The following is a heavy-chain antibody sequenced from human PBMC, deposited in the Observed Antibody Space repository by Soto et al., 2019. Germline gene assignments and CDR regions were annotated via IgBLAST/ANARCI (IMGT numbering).Heavy chain of an antibody. V-gene: IGHV4-59*01. CDR1: VGSISSYY. CDR3: ARSLYGSGSYYVANWFDP. CDR2: IYYSGST. D-gene: IGHD3-10*01. J-gene: IGHJ5*02. Sequence: QVQLQESGPGLVKTSETLSLTCTVSVGSISSYYWSWIRQPPGKGLEWIGYIYYSGSTNYNPSLTLRVTIAVGTSKHQFSLKLSSVTAADTAVYYRARSLYGSGSYYVANWFDPWGQGTLVTVSS.